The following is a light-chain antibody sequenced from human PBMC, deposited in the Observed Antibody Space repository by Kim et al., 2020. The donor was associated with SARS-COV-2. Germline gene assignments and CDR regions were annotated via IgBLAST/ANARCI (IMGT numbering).Light chain of an antibody. CDR1: RGRPTSHF. Sequence: KTVTTSGPPPRGRPTSHFVECSPQRPGRPPTTVICEDNQRPSGVPDRFSGSIDISSNSASLTISGLKTEDEADYYCHSRDDFTPVVFGGGTQLTVL. CDR3: HSRDDFTPVV. V-gene: IGLV6-57*01. J-gene: IGLJ2*01. CDR2: EDN.